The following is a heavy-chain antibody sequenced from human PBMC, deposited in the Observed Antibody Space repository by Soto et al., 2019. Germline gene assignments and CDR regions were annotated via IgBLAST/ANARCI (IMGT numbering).Heavy chain of an antibody. CDR1: GYTFSSYG. V-gene: IGHV1-18*01. D-gene: IGHD2-21*02. Sequence: QGQLVQSGGEVKKPGASVKVSCKASGYTFSSYGISWVRQAHGQGLEWMGWISGYNGKTNYTQNVQDRVTMTTDTSSSIVFMKLRRLGSGVAALYYCARDGDVSYYDFGMDIWGQGTTVTVSS. J-gene: IGHJ6*02. CDR3: ARDGDVSYYDFGMDI. CDR2: ISGYNGKT.